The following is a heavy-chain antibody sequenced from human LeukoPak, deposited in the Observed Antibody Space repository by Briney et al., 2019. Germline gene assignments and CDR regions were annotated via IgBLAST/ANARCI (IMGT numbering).Heavy chain of an antibody. D-gene: IGHD1-26*01. Sequence: SETLSLTCAVYGGSFSGYYWSWIRQPPGKGLEWIGEINHSGSTNYNPSLKSRVTISVDTSKNQFSLKLSSVTVADTAVYYCARDGRYYYAFDIWGQGTMVTVSS. CDR3: ARDGRYYYAFDI. V-gene: IGHV4-34*01. CDR2: INHSGST. CDR1: GGSFSGYY. J-gene: IGHJ3*02.